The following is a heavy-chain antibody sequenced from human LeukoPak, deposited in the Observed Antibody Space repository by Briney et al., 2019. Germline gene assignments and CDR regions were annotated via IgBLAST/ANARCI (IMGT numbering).Heavy chain of an antibody. Sequence: GGSLRLSCAASGFTFSSYAMSWVCQAPGKGLEWVSAISGSGENTNYADSVKGRFTMSRDNSRNMLYLQMNSLRDEDTAKYYCAKTVSGSYSYQGGDYWGQGTLVTVSS. D-gene: IGHD3-16*02. CDR1: GFTFSSYA. CDR2: ISGSGENT. CDR3: AKTVSGSYSYQGGDY. J-gene: IGHJ4*02. V-gene: IGHV3-23*01.